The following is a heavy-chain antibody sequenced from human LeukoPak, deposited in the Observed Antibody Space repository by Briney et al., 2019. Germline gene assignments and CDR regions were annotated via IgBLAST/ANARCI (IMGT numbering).Heavy chain of an antibody. V-gene: IGHV4-31*03. CDR1: GGSISSGGYY. Sequence: SETLSLTCPVSGGSISSGGYYWSWIRQHPGKGLEWIGYIYYSGSTYYNPSLKSRVTISVDTSKNQFSLKLSSVTAADTAMYYCATMTIFGVVIDDVWGKGTTVTVSS. CDR2: IYYSGST. CDR3: ATMTIFGVVIDDV. D-gene: IGHD3-3*01. J-gene: IGHJ6*03.